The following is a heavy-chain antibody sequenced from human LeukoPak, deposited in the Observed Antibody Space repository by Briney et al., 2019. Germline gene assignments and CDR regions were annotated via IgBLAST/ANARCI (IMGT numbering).Heavy chain of an antibody. Sequence: GGSLRLSCAASGFTFSSYEMNWVRQAPGKGLEWVSYISSSGSTIYYADSVKGRFTISRDNSKNTLYLQMNSLRAEDTAVYYCARAGFMTVSRGGKSDYWGQGTLVTVSS. CDR3: ARAGFMTVSRGGKSDY. CDR2: ISSSGSTI. D-gene: IGHD3-16*01. V-gene: IGHV3-48*03. CDR1: GFTFSSYE. J-gene: IGHJ4*02.